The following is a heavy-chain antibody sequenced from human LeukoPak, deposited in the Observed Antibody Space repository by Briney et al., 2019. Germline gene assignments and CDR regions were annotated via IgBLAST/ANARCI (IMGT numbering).Heavy chain of an antibody. J-gene: IGHJ4*02. CDR2: ISKSSSTM. Sequence: PGGSLRLSCAVSGFTFSDYTTNWVRQALGKGLEWVSYISKSSSTMYYADSVKGRFTISRDSAKNSLYLQMNSLRDEDTAVYYCAKGDYSFDYWGQGTLVTVSS. CDR3: AKGDYSFDY. V-gene: IGHV3-48*02. CDR1: GFTFSDYT.